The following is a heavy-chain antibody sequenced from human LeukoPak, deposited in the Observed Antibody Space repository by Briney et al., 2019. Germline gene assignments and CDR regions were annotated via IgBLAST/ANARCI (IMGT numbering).Heavy chain of an antibody. J-gene: IGHJ4*02. CDR3: ARGRGLAGTFDY. V-gene: IGHV4-34*01. CDR2: INHSGST. D-gene: IGHD6-13*01. CDR1: GVSFSGYY. Sequence: PSETLSLTCAVYGVSFSGYYWSWIRQPPGKGLEWIGEINHSGSTNYNPSLKSRVTISVDTSKNQFSLKLSSVTAADTAVYYCARGRGLAGTFDYWGQGTLVTVSS.